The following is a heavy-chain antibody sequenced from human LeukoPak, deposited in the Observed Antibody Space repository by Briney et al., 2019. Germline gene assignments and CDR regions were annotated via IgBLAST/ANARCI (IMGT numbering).Heavy chain of an antibody. CDR3: ARAPSEIGGYYPEYFRH. CDR2: IKSDGRT. V-gene: IGHV3-74*01. CDR1: GFTLSSYW. J-gene: IGHJ1*01. Sequence: PGGSLRLSCAASGFTLSSYWMHWVRQAPGKGLVWVSGIKSDGRTNYADSVKGRFTISRDNAKNTLSLQMNSLRAEDTGVYYCARAPSEIGGYYPEYFRHWGQGTRVIVSS. D-gene: IGHD3-22*01.